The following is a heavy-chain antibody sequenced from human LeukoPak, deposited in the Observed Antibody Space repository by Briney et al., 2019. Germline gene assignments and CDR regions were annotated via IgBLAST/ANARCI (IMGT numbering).Heavy chain of an antibody. V-gene: IGHV4-4*07. CDR2: IYTSGST. D-gene: IGHD1-7*01. CDR3: ARIITGTTLAVWAFDI. Sequence: SETLSVTCTVSGGSISSYYWSWIRQPAGKGLEWIGRIYTSGSTNYNPSLKSRVTMSVDTSKNQFSLKLSSVTAADTAVYYCARIITGTTLAVWAFDIWGQGTMVTVSS. CDR1: GGSISSYY. J-gene: IGHJ3*02.